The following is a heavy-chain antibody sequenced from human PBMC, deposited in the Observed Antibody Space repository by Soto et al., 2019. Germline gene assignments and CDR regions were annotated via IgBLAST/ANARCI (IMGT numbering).Heavy chain of an antibody. CDR1: GFIFSSYA. CDR2: ISTSGDST. D-gene: IGHD2-15*01. CDR3: AKDFGVLKGYCSG. Sequence: PGGSLRLSCAASGFIFSSYAMNWVRQAPGKGLEWVSGISTSGDSTYYADSVKGRFTISRDNSKNTLYLQMNRLRAEDTAIYYCAKDFGVLKGYCSGWGQGTLVTVSS. V-gene: IGHV3-23*01. J-gene: IGHJ4*02.